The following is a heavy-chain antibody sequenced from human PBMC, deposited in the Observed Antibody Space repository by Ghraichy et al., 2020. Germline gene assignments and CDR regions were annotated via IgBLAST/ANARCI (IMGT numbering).Heavy chain of an antibody. V-gene: IGHV1-2*02. J-gene: IGHJ1*01. Sequence: ASVKVSCKASGDTFSTYDMHWVRQAPGQGLEWMGWINPNCGGTNYAQKFQDRVTITTDTSINTAYMELSKLRSDDTAVYYCARAHIEDSSDELDQWGQGTFVTVS. CDR3: ARAHIEDSSDELDQ. CDR2: INPNCGGT. CDR1: GDTFSTYD. D-gene: IGHD2-21*01.